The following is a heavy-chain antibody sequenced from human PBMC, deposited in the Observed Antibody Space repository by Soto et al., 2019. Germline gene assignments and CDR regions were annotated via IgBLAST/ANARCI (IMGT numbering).Heavy chain of an antibody. CDR2: ISDSGGST. J-gene: IGHJ5*02. Sequence: GGSLRLSCAASGFTFSSYAMSWVRQAPGKGLEWVSAISDSGGSTYYADSVKGRFTISRDNSKNTLYLQMNSLRAEDTAVYSCAKDPTLGSYYDWFEPWGQGTLVTVSS. CDR1: GFTFSSYA. D-gene: IGHD1-26*01. CDR3: AKDPTLGSYYDWFEP. V-gene: IGHV3-23*01.